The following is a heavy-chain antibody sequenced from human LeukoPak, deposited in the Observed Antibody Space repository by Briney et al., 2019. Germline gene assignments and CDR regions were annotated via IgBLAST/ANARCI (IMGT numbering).Heavy chain of an antibody. J-gene: IGHJ5*02. CDR1: GGSINPYY. CDR3: ARQEIGLRSFDP. CDR2: IYYTGTT. D-gene: IGHD3/OR15-3a*01. V-gene: IGHV4-39*01. Sequence: SETLSLTCTVSGGSINPYYWSWIRQSPGKNLEWLGSIYYTGTTHYNPSLKSRVTISVDTSKNQFSLNLSSVTAADTAVYYCARQEIGLRSFDPWGQGTLVTVSS.